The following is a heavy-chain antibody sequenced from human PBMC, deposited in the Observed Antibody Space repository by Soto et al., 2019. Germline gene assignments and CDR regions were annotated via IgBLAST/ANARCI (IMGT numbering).Heavy chain of an antibody. D-gene: IGHD3-16*01. CDR2: IIPILGIA. CDR1: GGTFSSYT. Sequence: QVQLVQSGAEVKKPGSSVKVSCKASGGTFSSYTISWVRQAPGQGLEWMGRIIPILGIANYAQKFQGRVTITADKSTSTAYMELSSLRSEDTAVYYCARDGDYEDYYYYMDGGGKGTTVTVSS. J-gene: IGHJ6*03. V-gene: IGHV1-69*08. CDR3: ARDGDYEDYYYYMDG.